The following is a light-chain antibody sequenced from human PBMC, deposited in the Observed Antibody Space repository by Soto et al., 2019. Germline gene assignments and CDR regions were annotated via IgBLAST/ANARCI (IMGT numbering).Light chain of an antibody. J-gene: IGLJ2*01. V-gene: IGLV2-23*01. Sequence: QSALTQPASVSGSSGQSITISCTGTSSDVGSYNLVSWYQQHPGKAPKLMIYEGSKRPSGVSNRFSGSKSGNTASLTISGLQAEDEADYYCCSYAGSSTLVFGGGTKVTFL. CDR2: EGS. CDR1: SSDVGSYNL. CDR3: CSYAGSSTLV.